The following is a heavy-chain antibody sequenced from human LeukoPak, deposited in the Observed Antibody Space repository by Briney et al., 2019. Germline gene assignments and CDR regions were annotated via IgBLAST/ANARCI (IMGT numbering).Heavy chain of an antibody. V-gene: IGHV3-66*01. CDR3: ARESLTTVAVASVY. Sequence: PGGSLRLSCAASGFTVSSNYMSWVRQAPGKGLEWVSVIYSGGSTYYADSVKGRFTISRDNSKNTLYLQMNSLRAEDTAVYYCARESLTTVAVASVYWGQGTLVTVSS. CDR1: GFTVSSNY. D-gene: IGHD6-19*01. CDR2: IYSGGST. J-gene: IGHJ4*02.